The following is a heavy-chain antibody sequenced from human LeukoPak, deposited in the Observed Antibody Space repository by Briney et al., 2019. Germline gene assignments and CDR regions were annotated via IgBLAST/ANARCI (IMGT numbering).Heavy chain of an antibody. J-gene: IGHJ4*02. Sequence: GGSLRLSCAASGFTFSSYSMNWVRQAPGKGLEWITYISTSSSTIYYADSVKGRFTISRDNAKNSLYLQMNSLRDEDTAVYYCAREPPSGSWYGTCDYWGQGTLVTVSS. CDR3: AREPPSGSWYGTCDY. CDR2: ISTSSSTI. CDR1: GFTFSSYS. V-gene: IGHV3-48*02. D-gene: IGHD6-13*01.